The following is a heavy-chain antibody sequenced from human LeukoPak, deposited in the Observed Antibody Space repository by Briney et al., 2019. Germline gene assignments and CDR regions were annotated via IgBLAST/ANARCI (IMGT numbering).Heavy chain of an antibody. V-gene: IGHV4-39*07. CDR1: GDITHY. J-gene: IGHJ4*02. D-gene: IGHD6-13*01. CDR3: ARGATTAGLRFDY. Sequence: ASETLSLTCIVSGDITHYWGWIRQPPGKGLECIGSIYFSGSAYYNPSLKSRVTISVDTSKNLFSLKLTSVTAADTAVYYCARGATTAGLRFDYWGQGTLVTVSS. CDR2: IYFSGSA.